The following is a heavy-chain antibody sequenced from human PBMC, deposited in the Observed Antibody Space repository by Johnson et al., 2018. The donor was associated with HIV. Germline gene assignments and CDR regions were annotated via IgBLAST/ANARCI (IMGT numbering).Heavy chain of an antibody. CDR3: AREKPRLVQGVLDAFDI. CDR1: GFTFSSYW. Sequence: VQLVESGGGLVQHGGSLRLSCAASGFTFSSYWMSWVRQAPGKGLEWVANIKQEGSEKYYVDSVKGRFTISRDNAKKSLFLLMNSLRAEDTAVYYCAREKPRLVQGVLDAFDIWGQGTMVTVSS. D-gene: IGHD3-10*01. V-gene: IGHV3-7*05. CDR2: IKQEGSEK. J-gene: IGHJ3*02.